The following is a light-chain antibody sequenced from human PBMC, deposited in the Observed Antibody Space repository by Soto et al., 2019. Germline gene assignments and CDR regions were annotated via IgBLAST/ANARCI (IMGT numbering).Light chain of an antibody. CDR3: QQRSNWPPLT. CDR2: DAS. J-gene: IGKJ1*01. V-gene: IGKV3-11*01. CDR1: QSVSSY. Sequence: EIVLTQSPATLSLSPGERATLSCRASQSVSSYLAWYQQKPGQAPRLLIYDASNRATGIPARFSGSGSGTDFTLTISSLEPDDFAVYYCQQRSNWPPLTFGQGTKVEIK.